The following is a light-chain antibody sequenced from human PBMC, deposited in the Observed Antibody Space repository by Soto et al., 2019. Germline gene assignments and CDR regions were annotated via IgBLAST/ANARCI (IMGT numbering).Light chain of an antibody. CDR2: LNSDGSH. J-gene: IGLJ3*02. CDR1: SGHNSYA. CDR3: QTWSTDIRV. V-gene: IGLV4-69*01. Sequence: QLVLTQPPSASASLGASVKLTCTLSSGHNSYAIAWHQQQPEKGPRYLMKLNSDGSHSKGDGIPDRISGSSSGAERYLTISSLQSEDQADYYCQTWSTDIRVFGGGTKLTVL.